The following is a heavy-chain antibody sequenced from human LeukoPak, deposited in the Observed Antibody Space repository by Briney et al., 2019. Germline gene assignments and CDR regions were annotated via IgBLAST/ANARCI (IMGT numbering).Heavy chain of an antibody. CDR3: ARGVTSYYKDPFGD. CDR2: LYSGGGT. CDR1: GLTVSINY. D-gene: IGHD1-26*01. Sequence: GGSLRLSCAAPGLTVSINYMSWVRQAPGKGLEWVSVLYSGGGTFYTDSVKDRFTISRDNFKNTLYLQMNSLRAEDTAVYYCARGVTSYYKDPFGDWGQGTLVIVSS. V-gene: IGHV3-66*01. J-gene: IGHJ4*02.